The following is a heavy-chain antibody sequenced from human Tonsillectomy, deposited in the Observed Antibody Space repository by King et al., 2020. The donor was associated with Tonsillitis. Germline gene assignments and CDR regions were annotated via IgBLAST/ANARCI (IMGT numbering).Heavy chain of an antibody. D-gene: IGHD3-22*01. J-gene: IGHJ4*02. CDR2: IYYSGST. CDR3: ASLDSSNYYFDY. V-gene: IGHV4-30-4*07. CDR1: GGSISSGGYS. Sequence: VQLQESGPGLVKPSQTLSLTCAVSGGSISSGGYSWSWIRQPPGKGLEWIGYIYYSGSTYYNPSLKSRVTISVDTSKNPFSLKLSSVTAADTAVYYCASLDSSNYYFDYWGQGTLVTVSS.